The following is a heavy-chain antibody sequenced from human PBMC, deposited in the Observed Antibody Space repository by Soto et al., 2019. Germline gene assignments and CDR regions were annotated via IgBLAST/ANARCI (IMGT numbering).Heavy chain of an antibody. J-gene: IGHJ5*02. V-gene: IGHV4-39*01. CDR3: ASFSYYYDSSGYSGRVDP. D-gene: IGHD3-22*01. CDR2: IYYSGST. CDR1: GGSISSSSYY. Sequence: SETLSLTCTVSGGSISSSSYYWGWIRQPPGKGLEWIGSIYYSGSTYYNPSLKSRVTISVDTSKNQFSLKLSSVTAADTAVYYCASFSYYYDSSGYSGRVDPWGQGTLVTVSS.